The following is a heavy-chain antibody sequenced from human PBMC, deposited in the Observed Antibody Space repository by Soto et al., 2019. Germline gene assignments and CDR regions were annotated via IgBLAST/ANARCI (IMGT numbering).Heavy chain of an antibody. V-gene: IGHV3-64*01. D-gene: IGHD3-3*01. Sequence: GGSLRLSCAASGFTFSSYAMHWVRQAPGKGLEYVSAISSNGGSTYYANSVKGRFTISRDNSKNTLYLQMGSLRAEDMAVYYCARETQSITIFGVASEYYFDYWGQGTLVTVSS. J-gene: IGHJ4*02. CDR1: GFTFSSYA. CDR3: ARETQSITIFGVASEYYFDY. CDR2: ISSNGGST.